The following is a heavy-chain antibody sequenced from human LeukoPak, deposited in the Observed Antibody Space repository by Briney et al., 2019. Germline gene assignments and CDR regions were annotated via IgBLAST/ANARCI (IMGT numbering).Heavy chain of an antibody. CDR3: ARGPLTVTRGFDP. V-gene: IGHV4-4*07. CDR1: GVSISRYY. Sequence: SETLSLTCTVSGVSISRYYWSWIRQPAGKGLEWIGRIYTSGSTNYNPSLKTRVTMSVDTSKNQFSLKLSSVTAADTAVYYCARGPLTVTRGFDPWGQGTLVTVSS. J-gene: IGHJ5*02. D-gene: IGHD4-17*01. CDR2: IYTSGST.